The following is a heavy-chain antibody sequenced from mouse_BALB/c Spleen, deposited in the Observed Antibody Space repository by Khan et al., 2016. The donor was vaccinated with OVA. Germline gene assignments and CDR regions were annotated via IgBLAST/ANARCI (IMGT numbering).Heavy chain of an antibody. CDR3: ARDSYYGVDY. Sequence: EVKLMESGGGLVQPGGSLRLSCATSGFTFTDYYMSWVRQPPGKALEWLGFIRNKANNYTTDYSASVKGRFTISRDNSQSILFLQMNTLRAEDSATYYCARDSYYGVDYWGQGTSVTVSS. CDR1: GFTFTDYY. V-gene: IGHV7-3*02. CDR2: IRNKANNYTT. J-gene: IGHJ4*01.